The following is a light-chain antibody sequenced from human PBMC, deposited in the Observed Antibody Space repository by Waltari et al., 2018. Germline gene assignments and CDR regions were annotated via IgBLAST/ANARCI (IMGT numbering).Light chain of an antibody. V-gene: IGKV1-9*01. CDR1: QAITSY. CDR3: QQLITYPLT. Sequence: DIQLTQSPSFLSASVGDTVTITCRASQAITSYLGWYQVRPGEAPKFLISAVSTLQSGVPSRFSGSGSGTHFTLTITSLQPEDFATYYCQQLITYPLTFGGGTKVEIK. J-gene: IGKJ4*01. CDR2: AVS.